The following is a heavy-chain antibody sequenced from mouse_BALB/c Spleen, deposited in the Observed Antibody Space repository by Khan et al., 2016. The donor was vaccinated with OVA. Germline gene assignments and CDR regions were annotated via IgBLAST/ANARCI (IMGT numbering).Heavy chain of an antibody. CDR1: DYTFTDYP. V-gene: IGHV1S137*01. CDR3: VRDDGYSRFAY. D-gene: IGHD2-3*01. CDR2: VSTYYGNT. Sequence: QVRLQQSGPELVRPGVSVKISCKGPDYTFTDYPMHWVRQSHVKSLEWIGAVSTYYGNTNYNQKFKGKAIMTVDKSSSTAYMELARLTSEDSAIYYCVRDDGYSRFAYWGQGTLVTVSA. J-gene: IGHJ3*01.